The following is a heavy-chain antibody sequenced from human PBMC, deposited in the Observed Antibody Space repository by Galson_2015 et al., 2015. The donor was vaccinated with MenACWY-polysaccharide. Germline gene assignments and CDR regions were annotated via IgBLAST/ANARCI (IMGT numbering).Heavy chain of an antibody. CDR1: GFTFRSYP. CDR2: ISGSGNSA. Sequence: SLRLSCAASGFTFRSYPMNWVRQTPGKGLEWVSGISGSGNSAFYADSVRGCFTISRDNSKNTLYLRMNSLRAEDTAIYHCVKSGLGNLGYSMVRGVDYWGRGTLATVSS. CDR3: VKSGLGNLGYSMVRGVDY. D-gene: IGHD3-10*01. J-gene: IGHJ4*02. V-gene: IGHV3-23*01.